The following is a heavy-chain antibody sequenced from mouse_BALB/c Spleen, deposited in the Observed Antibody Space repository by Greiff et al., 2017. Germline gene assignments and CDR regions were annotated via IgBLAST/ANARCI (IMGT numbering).Heavy chain of an antibody. V-gene: IGHV5-4*02. J-gene: IGHJ4*01. CDR1: GFTFSDYY. CDR3: GREGNRARAMDY. Sequence: EVQRVESGGGLVKPGGSLKLSCAASGFTFSDYYMYWVRQTPEKRLEWVATISDGGSYTYYPDSVKGRFTISRDNAKNNLYLQMSSLKSEDTAMDYCGREGNRARAMDYWGQGTSVTVSS. D-gene: IGHD3-1*01. CDR2: ISDGGSYT.